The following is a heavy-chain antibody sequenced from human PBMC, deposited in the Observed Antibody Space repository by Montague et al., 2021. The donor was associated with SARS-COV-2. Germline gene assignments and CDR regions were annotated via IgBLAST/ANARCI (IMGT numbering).Heavy chain of an antibody. Sequence: SETLSLTCTVSGGSISSNFWSWIRQPPGKGLEWIGNIRQSGRTNYNPSLKSRVTISVDTSKNQFSLKLTSVTAADTGLYFCARGHLSVSMIVVVFTSASYCFDDWGQGAQVTVSS. D-gene: IGHD3-22*01. CDR2: IRQSGRT. V-gene: IGHV4-34*01. CDR3: ARGHLSVSMIVVVFTSASYCFDD. CDR1: GGSISSNF. J-gene: IGHJ4*02.